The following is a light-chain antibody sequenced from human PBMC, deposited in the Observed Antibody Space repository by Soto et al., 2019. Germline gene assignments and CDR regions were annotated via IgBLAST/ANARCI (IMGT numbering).Light chain of an antibody. Sequence: EIVLTQSPGTLSLSPGERATLSCRASQSVSNNYLAWYQKKPGQAPRLLIYDASSRATDIPDRFSDSGSGTDFPLTISRLEPEDFGVFYCQQYGSSPTFGGGTKVEIK. CDR2: DAS. CDR3: QQYGSSPT. V-gene: IGKV3-20*01. J-gene: IGKJ4*01. CDR1: QSVSNNY.